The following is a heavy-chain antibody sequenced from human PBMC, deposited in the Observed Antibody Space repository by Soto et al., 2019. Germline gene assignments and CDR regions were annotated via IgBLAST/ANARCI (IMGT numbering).Heavy chain of an antibody. J-gene: IGHJ3*02. Sequence: PGGSLRLSCAASGFTFSSYAMSWVRQAPGKGLEWVSAISGSGGSTYYADSVKGRFTISRDNYKNTLYLQMNSLRAEDTAVYYCAKDRAQYYDFWSGYPLHAFDIWGQGTMVTVSS. CDR3: AKDRAQYYDFWSGYPLHAFDI. CDR2: ISGSGGST. V-gene: IGHV3-23*01. CDR1: GFTFSSYA. D-gene: IGHD3-3*01.